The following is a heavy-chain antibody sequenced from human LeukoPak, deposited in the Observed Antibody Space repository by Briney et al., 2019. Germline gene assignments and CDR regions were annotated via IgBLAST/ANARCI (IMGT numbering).Heavy chain of an antibody. V-gene: IGHV6-1*01. CDR1: GDSVSSNTAA. CDR3: ARGGVSAAGTAPSSGFDY. CDR2: TYYRSKWYN. J-gene: IGHJ4*02. Sequence: SQTLSLTCAISGDSVSSNTAAWNWIRQSPSRGLEWLGRTYYRSKWYNEYAVSVKSRITINPDTSKNQFSLQLNSVTPEDTAVYYCARGGVSAAGTAPSSGFDYWGQGTLVTVSS. D-gene: IGHD6-13*01.